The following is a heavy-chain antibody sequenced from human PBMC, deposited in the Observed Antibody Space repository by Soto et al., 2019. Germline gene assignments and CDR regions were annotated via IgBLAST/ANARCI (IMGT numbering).Heavy chain of an antibody. CDR3: AKEMVDWYFDV. Sequence: EVQLLESGGGLVQPGASLRLSCAASGFTFSTYTMTWVRQSPGKGLEWLSSINSNGGRTYYADSVKGRFTIARDNSKNTLYLYMNSLRGEDTDVYFCAKEMVDWYFDVWGRGTLVTVSS. CDR1: GFTFSTYT. D-gene: IGHD3-10*01. CDR2: INSNGGRT. V-gene: IGHV3-23*01. J-gene: IGHJ2*01.